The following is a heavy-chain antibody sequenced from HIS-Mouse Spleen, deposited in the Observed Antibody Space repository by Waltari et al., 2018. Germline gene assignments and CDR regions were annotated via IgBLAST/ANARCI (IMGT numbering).Heavy chain of an antibody. V-gene: IGHV4-39*07. Sequence: QLQLQESGPGLVKPSETLSLTCTVSGGSISSSSYYWGGIRQPPGKGLEWIGSICYSVSTCSNPSMKSRVTMSVDTSKNQFSLKLSSVTAADTAVYYCAREIPYSSSWYDWYFDLWGRGTLVTVSS. J-gene: IGHJ2*01. CDR1: GGSISSSSYY. CDR3: AREIPYSSSWYDWYFDL. CDR2: ICYSVST. D-gene: IGHD6-13*01.